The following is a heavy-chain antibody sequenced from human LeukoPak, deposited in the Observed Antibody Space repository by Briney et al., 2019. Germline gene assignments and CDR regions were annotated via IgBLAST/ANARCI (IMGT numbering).Heavy chain of an antibody. CDR3: ARSCSGGSCYSRYYFDY. V-gene: IGHV1-69*05. Sequence: SVKVSCKASGGTFSGYAISWVRQAPGQGLEWMGRIIPIFGTANYAQKFQGRVTITTDESTSTAYMELSSLRSEDTAVYYCARSCSGGSCYSRYYFDYWGQGTLVTVSS. CDR2: IIPIFGTA. CDR1: GGTFSGYA. J-gene: IGHJ4*02. D-gene: IGHD2-15*01.